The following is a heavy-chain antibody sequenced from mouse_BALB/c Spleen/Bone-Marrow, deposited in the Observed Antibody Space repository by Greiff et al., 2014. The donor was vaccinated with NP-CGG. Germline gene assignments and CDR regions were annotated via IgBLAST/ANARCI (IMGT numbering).Heavy chain of an antibody. D-gene: IGHD1-1*01. Sequence: LVESGPELEKPGASVKISCKASGYSFTGYNMNWVKQSDGRSLEWIGNIDPYYGSTSYNQKFRGKATLTVDKSSSTAYMQLTSLTSEDSAVYYCARNHFGSNSLGYWGQGTLVTVSA. CDR3: ARNHFGSNSLGY. CDR2: IDPYYGST. V-gene: IGHV1-39*01. J-gene: IGHJ3*01. CDR1: GYSFTGYN.